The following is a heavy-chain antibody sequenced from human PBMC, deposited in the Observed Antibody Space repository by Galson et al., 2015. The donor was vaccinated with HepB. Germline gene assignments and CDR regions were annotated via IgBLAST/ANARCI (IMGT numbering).Heavy chain of an antibody. CDR2: IYPGDSDI. D-gene: IGHD3-3*01. CDR1: GYSFTSYR. Sequence: QSGAEVKKPGESLKISCKGSGYSFTSYRIGWVRQMPGKGLEWMGIIYPGDSDIRYSPSFQGQVTISVDRSISTAYLQWSSLKASDTAMYYCARVKYYDFWSGYYFEFWGQGTLVTVSS. CDR3: ARVKYYDFWSGYYFEF. V-gene: IGHV5-51*01. J-gene: IGHJ4*02.